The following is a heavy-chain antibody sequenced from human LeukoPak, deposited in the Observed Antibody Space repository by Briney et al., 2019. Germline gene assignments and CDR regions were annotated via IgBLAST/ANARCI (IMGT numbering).Heavy chain of an antibody. CDR2: FDPEVGET. J-gene: IGHJ5*02. CDR3: ATDLLAGGLKTFDP. V-gene: IGHV1-24*01. Sequence: ASVKVSCKVTGNTLSEFSMHWVRQSPGKGLEWMGGFDPEVGETVYVQKFQGRVTMTEDTSTETAYMELSSLRSEDTAVYYCATDLLAGGLKTFDPWGQGTLVTVSS. CDR1: GNTLSEFS.